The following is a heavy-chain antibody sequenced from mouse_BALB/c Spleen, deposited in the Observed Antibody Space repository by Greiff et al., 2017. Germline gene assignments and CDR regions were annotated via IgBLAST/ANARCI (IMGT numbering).Heavy chain of an antibody. V-gene: IGHV5-12-1*01. CDR2: ISSGGGST. J-gene: IGHJ4*01. Sequence: EVMLVESGGDLVKPGGSLKLSCAASGFTFSSYDMSWVRQTPEKRLEWVAYISSGGGSTYYPDTVKGRFTISRDNAKNTLYLQMSSLKSEDTAMYYCARQDGYYYYAMDYWGQGTSVTVSS. CDR1: GFTFSSYD. D-gene: IGHD2-3*01. CDR3: ARQDGYYYYAMDY.